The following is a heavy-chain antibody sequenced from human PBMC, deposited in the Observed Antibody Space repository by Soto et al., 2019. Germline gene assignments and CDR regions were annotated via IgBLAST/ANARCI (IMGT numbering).Heavy chain of an antibody. V-gene: IGHV1-69*08. J-gene: IGHJ4*02. D-gene: IGHD3-10*01. CDR1: GGTFSSYT. CDR3: AREEYYYGSGALFDY. CDR2: IIPILGIA. Sequence: QVQLVQSGAEVKKPGSSVKVSCKASGGTFSSYTISWVRQAPGQGLEWMGRIIPILGIANYAQKFQGRVTITADKSTSTAYRELSSLRSEDTAVYYCAREEYYYGSGALFDYWGQGTLVTVSS.